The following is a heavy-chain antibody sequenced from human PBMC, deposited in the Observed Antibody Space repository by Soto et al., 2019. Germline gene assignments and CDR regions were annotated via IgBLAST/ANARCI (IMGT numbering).Heavy chain of an antibody. CDR1: GCTFSSYG. CDR2: ISYDGSNK. Sequence: GGSLRLSCAASGCTFSSYGMHWVRQAPGKGLEWVAVISYDGSNKYYADSVKGRFTISRDNSKNTLYLQMNSLRAEDTAVYYCAKGLGYCSSTSCSIGYWGQGTLVTVSS. V-gene: IGHV3-30*18. CDR3: AKGLGYCSSTSCSIGY. D-gene: IGHD2-2*01. J-gene: IGHJ4*02.